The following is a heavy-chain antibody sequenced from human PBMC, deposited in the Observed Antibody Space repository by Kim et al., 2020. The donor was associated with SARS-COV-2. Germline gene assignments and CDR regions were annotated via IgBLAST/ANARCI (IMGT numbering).Heavy chain of an antibody. Sequence: SETLSLTCAVYGGSFSGYYWSWIRQPPGKGLEWIGEINHSGSTNYNPSLKSRVTISVDTSKNQFSLKLSSVTAADTAVYYCARIWRDHRPLDYWGQGTLVTVSS. CDR3: ARIWRDHRPLDY. CDR2: INHSGST. D-gene: IGHD2-21*01. CDR1: GGSFSGYY. V-gene: IGHV4-34*01. J-gene: IGHJ4*02.